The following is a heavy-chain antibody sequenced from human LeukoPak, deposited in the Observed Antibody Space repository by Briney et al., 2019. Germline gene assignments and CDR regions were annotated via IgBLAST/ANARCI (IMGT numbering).Heavy chain of an antibody. D-gene: IGHD4-23*01. CDR1: GGSISSSNW. V-gene: IGHV4-4*02. Sequence: SETLSLTCAVSGGSISSSNWWSWVRQPPGKGLEWIGYIYYSGSTNYNPSLKSRVTISVDTSKNQFSLKLSSVTAADTAVYYCASQIGVVTPIDYWGQGTLVTVSS. CDR3: ASQIGVVTPIDY. CDR2: IYYSGST. J-gene: IGHJ4*02.